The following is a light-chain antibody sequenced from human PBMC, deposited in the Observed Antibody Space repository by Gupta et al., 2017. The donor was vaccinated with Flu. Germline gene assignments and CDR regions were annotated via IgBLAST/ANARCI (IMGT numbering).Light chain of an antibody. Sequence: QPALTQPDSVSGSPGQSISISCSGASTDVETYALVSWYQQRPGKAPRLIIYEGNKRPSGVSDRFSGPKSGNTASLTISDLQAEDEAYYHCCSYAGRATFDVFGSGTEVLVL. V-gene: IGLV2-23*03. CDR1: STDVETYAL. J-gene: IGLJ1*01. CDR3: CSYAGRATFDV. CDR2: EGN.